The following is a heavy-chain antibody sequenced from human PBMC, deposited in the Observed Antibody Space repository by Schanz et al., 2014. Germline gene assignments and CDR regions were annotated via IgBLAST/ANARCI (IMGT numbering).Heavy chain of an antibody. V-gene: IGHV3-33*03. CDR3: VKTDAGWRFDY. CDR2: LRSDGSRR. CDR1: GYSFSDYD. J-gene: IGHJ4*02. Sequence: QVQLVESGGGVVQPGRSLRLSCVGSGYSFSDYDMYWIRQAPGKGLEWLAFLRSDGSRRDYADSVKGRFTISRDNSRNTVYLQMNNVGVDDTATYYCVKTDAGWRFDYWGQGTLVIVSS. D-gene: IGHD6-19*01.